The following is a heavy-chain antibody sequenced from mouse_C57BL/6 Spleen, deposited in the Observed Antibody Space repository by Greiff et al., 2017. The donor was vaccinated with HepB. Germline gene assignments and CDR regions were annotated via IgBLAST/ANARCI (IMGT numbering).Heavy chain of an antibody. J-gene: IGHJ2*01. CDR1: GYTFTSYW. CDR3: ARAQLRLHYFDY. CDR2: IDPSDSYT. D-gene: IGHD3-2*02. Sequence: VQLQQPGAELVMPGASVKLSCKASGYTFTSYWMHWVKQRPGQGLEWIGEIDPSDSYTNYNQKFKGKSTSTVDKSSSTAYMQLSSLTSEDSAVYYCARAQLRLHYFDYWGQGTTLTVSS. V-gene: IGHV1-69*01.